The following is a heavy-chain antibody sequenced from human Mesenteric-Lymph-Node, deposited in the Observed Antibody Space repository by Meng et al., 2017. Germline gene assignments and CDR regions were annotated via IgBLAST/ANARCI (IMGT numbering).Heavy chain of an antibody. D-gene: IGHD4-17*01. CDR2: SYYRGSN. V-gene: IGHV4-30-4*01. Sequence: HVHLEESGPRMGQPLPTRSLTCTASGGSTSRCYYYWSVIRPPPGKGLEWSGYSYYRGSNYSNASLKSRVTISRDRSKKQFSLKLSSVTAADTAVYYCARDRKHYVERGWFDPWGQGTLVTVSS. J-gene: IGHJ5*02. CDR1: GGSTSRCYYY. CDR3: ARDRKHYVERGWFDP.